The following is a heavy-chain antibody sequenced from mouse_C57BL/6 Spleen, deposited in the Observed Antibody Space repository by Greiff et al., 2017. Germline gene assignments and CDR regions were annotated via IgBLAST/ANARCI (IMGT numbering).Heavy chain of an antibody. D-gene: IGHD2-4*01. CDR1: GFTFSSYA. CDR3: TREGDDYDDFDY. V-gene: IGHV5-9-1*02. Sequence: VQLKESGEGLVKPGGSLKLSCAASGFTFSSYAMSWVRQTPEKRLEWVAYISSGGDYIYYADTVKGRFTISRDNARNTLYLQMSSLKSEYTAMDYCTREGDDYDDFDYWGQGTTLTVSS. CDR2: ISSGGDYI. J-gene: IGHJ2*01.